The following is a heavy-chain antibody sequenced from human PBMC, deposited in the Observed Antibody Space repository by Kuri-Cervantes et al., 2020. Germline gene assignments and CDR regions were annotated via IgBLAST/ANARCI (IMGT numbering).Heavy chain of an antibody. CDR2: INSGSGGST. CDR1: AFIISDYW. V-gene: IGHV3-23*01. CDR3: AKGGLGYCTGGVCADYYYYYMDV. Sequence: GGSLRLSCAASAFIISDYWMHWVRQTPGEGLVWVSRINSGSGGSTYYADSVKGRFTISRDNSKNTLYLQMNSLRAEDTAVYYCAKGGLGYCTGGVCADYYYYYMDVWGKGTTVTVSS. D-gene: IGHD2-8*02. J-gene: IGHJ6*03.